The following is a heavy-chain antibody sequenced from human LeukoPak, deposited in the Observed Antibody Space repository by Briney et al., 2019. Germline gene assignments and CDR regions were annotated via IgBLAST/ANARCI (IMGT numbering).Heavy chain of an antibody. V-gene: IGHV3-64*01. CDR3: ARDLSGSNALDY. J-gene: IGHJ4*02. D-gene: IGHD1-26*01. CDR2: ITTNGDRT. Sequence: GGSLRLSCAASGFTFSNYAMHWVRQAPGKGLEYVSTITTNGDRTYYANSVKGRFTISRGNSKNTLYLQMGSLRAEDMAVYYCARDLSGSNALDYWGQGTLVTVSS. CDR1: GFTFSNYA.